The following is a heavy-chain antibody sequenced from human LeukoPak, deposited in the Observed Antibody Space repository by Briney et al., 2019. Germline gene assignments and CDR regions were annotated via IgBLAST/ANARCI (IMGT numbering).Heavy chain of an antibody. CDR1: GFTFSSYD. Sequence: GGSLRLSCAASGFTFSSYDMHWVSQATGKCLEWVSAIGTAGDTYYPGSVKGRFTISRENAKNSLYLQMNSLRAGDTAVYYCARALRYDSSGPTDAFDIWGQGTMVTVSS. J-gene: IGHJ3*02. CDR2: IGTAGDT. V-gene: IGHV3-13*01. CDR3: ARALRYDSSGPTDAFDI. D-gene: IGHD3-22*01.